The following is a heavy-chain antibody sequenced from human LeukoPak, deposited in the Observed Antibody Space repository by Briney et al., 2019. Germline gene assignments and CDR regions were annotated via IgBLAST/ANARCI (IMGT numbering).Heavy chain of an antibody. Sequence: PPETLSLTCTVSGGSISSYYWSWIRQPPGKGLEWIGYIYYSGSTNYNPSLKSRVTISVDTSKKQFSLKLSSVTAADTAVYYCARYSSGWPYYFDYWGQGTLVTVSS. D-gene: IGHD6-19*01. CDR1: GGSISSYY. CDR3: ARYSSGWPYYFDY. CDR2: IYYSGST. J-gene: IGHJ4*02. V-gene: IGHV4-59*01.